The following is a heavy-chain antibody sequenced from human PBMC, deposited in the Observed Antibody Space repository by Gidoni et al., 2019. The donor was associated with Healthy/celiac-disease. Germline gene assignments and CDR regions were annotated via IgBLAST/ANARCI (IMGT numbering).Heavy chain of an antibody. Sequence: QVQLVESGGGVVQPGRSLRLSCAASGFTFSSYGMHWVRQAPGKGLEWVAVIWYDGSNKYYADSVKGRFTISRDNSKNTLYLQMNSLRAEDTAVYYCARARYSGSYSYGMDVWGQGTTVTVSS. V-gene: IGHV3-33*01. CDR3: ARARYSGSYSYGMDV. CDR2: IWYDGSNK. CDR1: GFTFSSYG. D-gene: IGHD1-26*01. J-gene: IGHJ6*02.